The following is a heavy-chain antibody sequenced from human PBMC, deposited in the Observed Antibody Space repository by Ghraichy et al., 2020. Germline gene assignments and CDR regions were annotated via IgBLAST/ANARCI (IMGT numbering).Heavy chain of an antibody. CDR1: EFSFNKFW. Sequence: GGSLRLSCVGSEFSFNKFWMSWVRQAPGKGLEWVASIKQDGGEKHYADSLKGRIAISRDNTQNSLFLQLDSLRVDDTAVYYCARARGGWCTTTNCFAEYAEYWGEGTLVTVSS. J-gene: IGHJ4*02. D-gene: IGHD1-26*01. CDR2: IKQDGGEK. CDR3: ARARGGWCTTTNCFAEYAEY. V-gene: IGHV3-7*01.